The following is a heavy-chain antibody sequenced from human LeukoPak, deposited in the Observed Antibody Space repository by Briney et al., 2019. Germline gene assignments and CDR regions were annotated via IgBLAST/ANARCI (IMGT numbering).Heavy chain of an antibody. CDR3: AAFGPYYYGSGSSKGWDL. J-gene: IGHJ5*02. CDR1: EYTFTNYY. D-gene: IGHD3-10*01. Sequence: GVSVKVPRMASEYTFTNYYIHWVRQAPGQELAWMGWINPDSGGTNNAQKSQESVTTTRDTSISTAYMELRSLRSDDTAVYYCAAFGPYYYGSGSSKGWDLWSQGTLVTVSS. V-gene: IGHV1-2*02. CDR2: INPDSGGT.